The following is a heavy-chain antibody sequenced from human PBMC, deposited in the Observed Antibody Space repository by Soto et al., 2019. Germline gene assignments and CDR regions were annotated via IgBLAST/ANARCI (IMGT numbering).Heavy chain of an antibody. D-gene: IGHD4-17*01. V-gene: IGHV3-74*01. CDR1: GFTFSSYW. CDR3: ARAADYVWPGAFDI. Sequence: GGSLRLSCAASGFTFSSYWMHWVRQAPGKGLVWVSRINSDGSSTSYADSVKGRFTISRDNAKNTLYLQMNSLRAEDTAVYYCARAADYVWPGAFDIWGQGTMVTVSS. J-gene: IGHJ3*02. CDR2: INSDGSST.